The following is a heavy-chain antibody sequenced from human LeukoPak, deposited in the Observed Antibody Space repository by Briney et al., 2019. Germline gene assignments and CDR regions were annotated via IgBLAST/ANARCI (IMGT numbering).Heavy chain of an antibody. CDR2: IYPGDSET. CDR1: GYSFPTYW. Sequence: GESLKISFKGSGYSFPTYWIGWVRQMPGKGLEWMGIIYPGDSETRYSPSFQGQVTISADKSISTAYLQWSRLKASDTAMYYCARKSRADYWGQGTLVTVSS. J-gene: IGHJ4*02. CDR3: ARKSRADY. V-gene: IGHV5-51*01.